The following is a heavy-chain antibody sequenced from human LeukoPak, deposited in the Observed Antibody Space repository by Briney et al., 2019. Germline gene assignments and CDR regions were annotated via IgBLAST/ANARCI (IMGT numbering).Heavy chain of an antibody. CDR1: GGSFSGYY. V-gene: IGHV4-34*01. Sequence: KPSETLSLTCAVDGGSFSGYYWSWIRQPPGKGLEWIWEINHSGSTNYNPSLKSRVTISVDTSKHQFSLKLSSVTAADTAVYYCARRYCSSTSCYRAAYYFDYWGQGTLVTVSS. CDR2: INHSGST. D-gene: IGHD2-2*01. CDR3: ARRYCSSTSCYRAAYYFDY. J-gene: IGHJ4*02.